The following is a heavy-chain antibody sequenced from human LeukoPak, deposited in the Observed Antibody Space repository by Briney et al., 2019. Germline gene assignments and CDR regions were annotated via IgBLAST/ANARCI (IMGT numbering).Heavy chain of an antibody. J-gene: IGHJ4*02. CDR2: IYYSGST. D-gene: IGHD3-22*01. CDR1: GGSVSSGSYY. Sequence: PSETLSLTCTVSGGSVSSGSYYWSWLRQPPGTGLEWIGYIYYSGSTNYNPSLKSRVTISVDTSKNQFSLKLSSVTAADTAVYYCARAGYDSSGYSTYYFDYWGQGTLVTVSS. CDR3: ARAGYDSSGYSTYYFDY. V-gene: IGHV4-61*01.